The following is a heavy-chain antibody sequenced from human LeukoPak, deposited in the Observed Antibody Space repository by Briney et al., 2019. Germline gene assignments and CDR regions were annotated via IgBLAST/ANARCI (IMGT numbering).Heavy chain of an antibody. CDR1: GFTFSSYS. D-gene: IGHD2-15*01. CDR2: ISSSSSYI. J-gene: IGHJ5*02. V-gene: IGHV3-21*01. CDR3: ARGYCSGGSCYHNWFDP. Sequence: GGSLRLSCAASGFTFSSYSMNWVRQAPGKGLEWVSSISSSSSYIYYADSVKGRFTISRDNAKNSLYLQMNSLRAEDTAMYYCARGYCSGGSCYHNWFDPWGQGTLVTVSS.